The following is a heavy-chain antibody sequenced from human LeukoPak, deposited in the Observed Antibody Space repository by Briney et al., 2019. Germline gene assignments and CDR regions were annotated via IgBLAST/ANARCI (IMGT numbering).Heavy chain of an antibody. CDR1: GYTFTSYA. CDR2: INTNTGNP. D-gene: IGHD3-9*01. V-gene: IGHV7-4-1*02. Sequence: WASVTVSCKASGYTFTSYAMNWVRQAPGQGLEWMGWINTNTGNPTYAQGFTGRFVFSLDTSVSTAYLQISSLKAEDTAVYYCARSSGPYYDILTGYYNYDYYYGMDVWGQGTTVTVSS. J-gene: IGHJ6*02. CDR3: ARSSGPYYDILTGYYNYDYYYGMDV.